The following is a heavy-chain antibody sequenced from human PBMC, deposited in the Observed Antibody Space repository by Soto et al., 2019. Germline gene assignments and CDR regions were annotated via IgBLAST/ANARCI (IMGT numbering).Heavy chain of an antibody. CDR3: ARELYYDFWSGYYTGYYYYGMDV. V-gene: IGHV3-33*01. Sequence: QVQLVESGGGVVQPGRSLRLSCAASGFTFSSYGMHWVRQAPGKGLEWVAVIWYDGSNKYYADSVKGRFTISRDNSKNTLYLQMNSLRAEDTAVYYCARELYYDFWSGYYTGYYYYGMDVW. D-gene: IGHD3-3*01. J-gene: IGHJ6*01. CDR1: GFTFSSYG. CDR2: IWYDGSNK.